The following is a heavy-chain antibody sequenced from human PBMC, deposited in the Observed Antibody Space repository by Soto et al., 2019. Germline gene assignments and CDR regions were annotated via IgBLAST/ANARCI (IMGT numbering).Heavy chain of an antibody. Sequence: SETLSLTCTVSGGSISSYYWSWIRQPPGKGLEWIGYIYYSGSTNYNPSLKSRVTISVDTSKNQFSLKLSSVTAADTAVYYCARDRPGSFDPWGQGTLVTVSS. CDR2: IYYSGST. CDR1: GGSISSYY. CDR3: ARDRPGSFDP. J-gene: IGHJ5*02. V-gene: IGHV4-59*01.